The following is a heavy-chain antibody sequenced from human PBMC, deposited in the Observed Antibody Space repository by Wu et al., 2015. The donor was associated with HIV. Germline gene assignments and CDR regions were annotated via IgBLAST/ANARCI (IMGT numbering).Heavy chain of an antibody. CDR2: IIPIYDIT. CDR3: ARDRDGSNYGSAFDI. J-gene: IGHJ3*02. Sequence: QVQLVQSGAEVKKPGSSVKVSCSASGGTFSSHAIGWVRQVPGQGLEWVGRIIPIYDITDYSRKFEDRVTISADESTNTIYMMLSSLKSDDTAVYYCARDRDGSNYGSAFDIWGQGTLVIVSP. D-gene: IGHD5-24*01. V-gene: IGHV1-69*13. CDR1: GGTFSSHA.